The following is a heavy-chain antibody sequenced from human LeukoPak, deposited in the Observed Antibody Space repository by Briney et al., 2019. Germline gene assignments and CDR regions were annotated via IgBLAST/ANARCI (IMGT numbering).Heavy chain of an antibody. D-gene: IGHD3-3*01. J-gene: IGHJ5*02. CDR3: ARDAASGNNWFAP. V-gene: IGHV3-48*01. CDR2: ISPSSTSM. CDR1: GFTFSSYS. Sequence: GGSLRLSCAASGFTFSSYSLNWVRQASGKGLEWVSYISPSSTSMYYADSVKGRFTISRDNARNSLYLQMNSLSTEDTALYYCARDAASGNNWFAPWGQGTLVTVSS.